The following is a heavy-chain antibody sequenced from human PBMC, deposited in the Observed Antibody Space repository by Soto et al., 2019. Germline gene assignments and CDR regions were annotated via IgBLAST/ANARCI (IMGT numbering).Heavy chain of an antibody. J-gene: IGHJ4*02. CDR3: ARASSYDNSGHDY. V-gene: IGHV4-31*03. D-gene: IGHD3-22*01. CDR1: GDSISSGSYY. Sequence: ASETLSLTCTVSGDSISSGSYYWSWIRQHPGKGLEWIGYIYYSGITYYNPSLKSRVSISVDTSKNQFTLKLTSVSAADTAVYYCARASSYDNSGHDYWGQGTLVTVSS. CDR2: IYYSGIT.